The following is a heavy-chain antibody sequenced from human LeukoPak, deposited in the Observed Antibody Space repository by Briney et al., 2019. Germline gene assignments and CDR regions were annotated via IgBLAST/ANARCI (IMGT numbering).Heavy chain of an antibody. CDR1: GFTFTSYG. V-gene: IGHV3-23*01. CDR2: INGPGTST. CDR3: AKAGPLFFDF. Sequence: GGSLRLSCAASGFTFTSYGIHWVRQAPGKGLEWVSAINGPGTSTYYADSVKGRFTISRDNSKDTLYLQMNSLRAEDTALYYCAKAGPLFFDFWSQGTLVTVSS. J-gene: IGHJ4*02.